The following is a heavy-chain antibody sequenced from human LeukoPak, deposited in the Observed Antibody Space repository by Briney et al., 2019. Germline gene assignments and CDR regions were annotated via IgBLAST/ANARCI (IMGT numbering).Heavy chain of an antibody. V-gene: IGHV4-59*08. J-gene: IGHJ6*02. CDR3: ARGGDEVMVLGPAAYGMDV. CDR1: GGSITSYY. Sequence: SETLSLTCTVSGGSITSYYWSWIRQPPGKGLEWIGYFYYSGSTNYNPPLKSRVTISVDTSKNQLSLKVTSVTAADTAVYYCARGGDEVMVLGPAAYGMDVWGQGTTVTVSS. D-gene: IGHD3-22*01. CDR2: FYYSGST.